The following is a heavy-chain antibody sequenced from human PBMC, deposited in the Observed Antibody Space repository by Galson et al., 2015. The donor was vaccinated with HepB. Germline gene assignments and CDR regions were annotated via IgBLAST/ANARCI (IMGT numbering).Heavy chain of an antibody. D-gene: IGHD4-11*01. CDR2: ISAYNGNT. CDR3: ARDRVSYYTVTTLDY. V-gene: IGHV1-18*04. CDR1: GYTFTSYG. Sequence: SVKVSCKASGYTFTSYGISWVQQAPGQGLEWMGWISAYNGNTNYAQKLQGRVTMTTDTSTSTAYMELRSLRSDDTAVYYCARDRVSYYTVTTLDYWGQGTLVTVSS. J-gene: IGHJ4*02.